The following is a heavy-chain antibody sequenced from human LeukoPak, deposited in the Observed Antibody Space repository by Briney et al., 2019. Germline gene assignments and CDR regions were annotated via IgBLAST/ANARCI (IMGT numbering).Heavy chain of an antibody. CDR3: ARSLSGSYYSLGY. Sequence: PSETLSLTCTVSGGSISSYYWSWIRQPPGKGLEWIGYIYYSGSTNYNPSLKSRVTISVDMSKNQFSLKLSSVTAADTAVYYCARSLSGSYYSLGYWGQGTLVTVSS. CDR2: IYYSGST. V-gene: IGHV4-59*01. J-gene: IGHJ4*02. D-gene: IGHD1-26*01. CDR1: GGSISSYY.